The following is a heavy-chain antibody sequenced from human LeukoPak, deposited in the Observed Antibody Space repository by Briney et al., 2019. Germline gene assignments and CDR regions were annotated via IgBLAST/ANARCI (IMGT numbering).Heavy chain of an antibody. V-gene: IGHV4-34*01. D-gene: IGHD5-12*01. CDR1: GGSFSGYY. CDR3: ARAQYSGYVGFFDY. J-gene: IGHJ4*02. CDR2: INHSGST. Sequence: PSETLSLTCAVSGGSFSGYYWSWVRQPPGKGLEWIGEINHSGSTNYNPSLKRGGTISVDTSKNKFSLKLSSVTAADTAVYYCARAQYSGYVGFFDYWGQGTLVTVSS.